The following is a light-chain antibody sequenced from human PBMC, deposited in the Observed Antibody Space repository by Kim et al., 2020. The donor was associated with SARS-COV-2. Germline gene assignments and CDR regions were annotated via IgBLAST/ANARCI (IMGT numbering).Light chain of an antibody. CDR3: QQYHNWPPRFT. Sequence: PGERATLSCKTSQNVNTNLAWYQQKPGQAPRLLMYRASTRATGTPARFSASGSGTEFTLSISSLQSEDIAIYYCQQYHNWPPRFTFGQGTKLEI. CDR2: RAS. CDR1: QNVNTN. V-gene: IGKV3-15*01. J-gene: IGKJ2*01.